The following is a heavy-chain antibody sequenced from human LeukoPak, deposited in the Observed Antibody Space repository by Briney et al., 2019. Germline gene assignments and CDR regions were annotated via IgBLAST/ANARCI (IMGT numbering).Heavy chain of an antibody. CDR1: GFTFSSYS. J-gene: IGHJ5*02. Sequence: GGSLRLSCAASGFTFSSYSMNWVRQAPGKGLEWVSYISSSSSTIYYADSVKGRFTISGDNAKNSLYLQMNSLGDEDTAVYYCARGFTTSLNWFDPWGQGVLVTVSS. CDR2: ISSSSSTI. D-gene: IGHD1-14*01. V-gene: IGHV3-48*02. CDR3: ARGFTTSLNWFDP.